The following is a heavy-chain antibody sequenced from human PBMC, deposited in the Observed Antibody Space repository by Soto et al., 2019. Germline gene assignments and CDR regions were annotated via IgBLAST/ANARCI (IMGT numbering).Heavy chain of an antibody. CDR2: ISGSGGRS. CDR1: GFTFSNYA. J-gene: IGHJ4*02. CDR3: AKAYFVSSSEQPYYFDY. D-gene: IGHD6-13*01. V-gene: IGHV3-23*01. Sequence: EVQLLDSGGGLVQPGGSLRLSCAASGFTFSNYAMTWVRQGPGKGLEWVSGISGSGGRSYYADSVKGRFTISRDNSKSTLYLQMNSLRDEDTAVYYCAKAYFVSSSEQPYYFDYWGQGTLVTVSS.